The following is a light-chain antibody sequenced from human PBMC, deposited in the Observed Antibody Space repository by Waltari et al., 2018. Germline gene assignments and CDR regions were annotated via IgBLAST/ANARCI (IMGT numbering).Light chain of an antibody. Sequence: DIQMAQSPSTLAASVGDRVTITCRASQSISYWLAWYQQKPGQAPKLLIYRASNLIDGVPSRFSGRGAWTEFTLTIDSLQPDDFATYFCKQYSGSPPWTFGQGTKVEIK. CDR1: QSISYW. V-gene: IGKV1-5*03. CDR2: RAS. CDR3: KQYSGSPPWT. J-gene: IGKJ1*01.